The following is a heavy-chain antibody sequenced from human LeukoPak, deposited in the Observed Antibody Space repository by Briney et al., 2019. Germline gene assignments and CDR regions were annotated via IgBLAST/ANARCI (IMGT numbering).Heavy chain of an antibody. V-gene: IGHV1-46*01. CDR1: GYTFTSYY. D-gene: IGHD4-17*01. CDR2: INPSGGST. CDR3: ARDYGDYVDYYYYYGMDV. Sequence: ASVKVSCKASGYTFTSYYMHWVRQAPGRGLEWMGIINPSGGSTSYAQKFQGRVTMTRDTSTSTVYMELSSLRSEDTAVYYCARDYGDYVDYYYYYGMDVWGQGTTVTVSS. J-gene: IGHJ6*02.